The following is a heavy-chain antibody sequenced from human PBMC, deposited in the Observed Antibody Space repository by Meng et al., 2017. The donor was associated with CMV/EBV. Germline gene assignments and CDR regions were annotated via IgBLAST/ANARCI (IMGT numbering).Heavy chain of an antibody. CDR2: INSDGSST. CDR1: GFTFSSYW. J-gene: IGHJ4*02. V-gene: IGHV3-74*01. D-gene: IGHD3-3*01. Sequence: SCAASGFTFSSYWMHWVRQAPGKGLVWVSRINSDGSSTSYADSVKGRFTISRDNAKNTLYLQMNSLRAEDTAVYYCARGNDFWSGPDDYWGQGTLVTVSS. CDR3: ARGNDFWSGPDDY.